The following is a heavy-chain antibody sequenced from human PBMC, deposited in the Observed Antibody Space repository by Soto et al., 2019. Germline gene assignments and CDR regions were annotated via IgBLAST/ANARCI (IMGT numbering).Heavy chain of an antibody. J-gene: IGHJ6*02. CDR1: GFAFSSYS. D-gene: IGHD2-15*01. V-gene: IGHV3-48*02. CDR3: ARDGGPKLYYYYYGMDV. CDR2: ISSSSSTI. Sequence: GGSLRLSCAASGFAFSSYSMNWVRQAPGKGLEWVSYISSSSSTIYYADSVKGRFTISRDNAKNSLYLQMNSLRDEDTAVYYCARDGGPKLYYYYYGMDVWGQGTTVTVSS.